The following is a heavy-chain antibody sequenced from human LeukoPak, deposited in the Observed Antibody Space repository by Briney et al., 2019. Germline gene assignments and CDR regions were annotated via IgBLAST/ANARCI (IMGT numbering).Heavy chain of an antibody. CDR1: GGSISSSSYY. CDR3: ARPLSYCSSTSCQDPTDNWFDP. CDR2: IYYSGST. D-gene: IGHD2-2*01. V-gene: IGHV4-39*01. Sequence: SETLSLTCTVSGGSISSSSYYWGWIRQPPGKGLEWIGSIYYSGSTYYNPSLKSRVTISVDTSKNQFSLKLSSVTAADTAVYYCARPLSYCSSTSCQDPTDNWFDPWGQGTLVTVSS. J-gene: IGHJ5*02.